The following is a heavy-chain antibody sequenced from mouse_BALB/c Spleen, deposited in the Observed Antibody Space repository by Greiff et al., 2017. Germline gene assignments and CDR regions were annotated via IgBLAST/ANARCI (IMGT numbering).Heavy chain of an antibody. CDR2: ISPGNGDI. V-gene: IGHV1S53*01. D-gene: IGHD2-3*01. CDR1: GYTFTDYA. J-gene: IGHJ1*01. CDR3: KGGDYDGYFRWYIDV. Sequence: VQLQQSDAELVKPGASVKISCKASGYTFTDYAIHWVKQKPEQGLEWIGYISPGNGDIKYNEKFKGKATLTADKSSSTAYMQLNSLTSEDSAVYFCKGGDYDGYFRWYIDVWGAGTTVTVSS.